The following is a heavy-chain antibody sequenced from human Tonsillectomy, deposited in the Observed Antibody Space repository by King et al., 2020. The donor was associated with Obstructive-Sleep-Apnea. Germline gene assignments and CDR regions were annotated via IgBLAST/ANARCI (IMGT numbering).Heavy chain of an antibody. CDR3: ARPPNGSSGYRLDWYFDL. Sequence: VQLVQSGAEVKKPGESLKISCKGSGYSFTSYWIGWVRQMPGKGLEWMGIIYPGDSDTRYSPSFQGQVTISADKSISTAYLQWSSLKASDTAMYYCARPPNGSSGYRLDWYFDLWGRGTLVTVSS. J-gene: IGHJ2*01. D-gene: IGHD3-22*01. CDR1: GYSFTSYW. CDR2: IYPGDSDT. V-gene: IGHV5-51*01.